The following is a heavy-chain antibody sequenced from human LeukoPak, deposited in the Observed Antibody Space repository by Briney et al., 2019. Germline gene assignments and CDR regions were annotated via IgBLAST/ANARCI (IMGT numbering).Heavy chain of an antibody. CDR3: ARVDSSNYYDSSGYYLPYFDY. Sequence: SETLSLTCTVSGGSISSGGYYWSWIRQHPGKGLEWIVYIYYSGSTYYNPSLKSRFTISVDTSKNQFSLKLSSVTAADTAVYYCARVDSSNYYDSSGYYLPYFDYWGQGTLVTVSS. CDR2: IYYSGST. D-gene: IGHD3-22*01. V-gene: IGHV4-31*03. J-gene: IGHJ4*02. CDR1: GGSISSGGYY.